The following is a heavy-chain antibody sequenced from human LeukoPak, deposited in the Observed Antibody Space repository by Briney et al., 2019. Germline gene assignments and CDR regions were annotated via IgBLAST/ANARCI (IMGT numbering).Heavy chain of an antibody. D-gene: IGHD3-10*01. CDR3: ARDLSSVPTR. V-gene: IGHV3-48*02. CDR1: GFTFSNYE. J-gene: IGHJ4*02. CDR2: ISSSSRTI. Sequence: PGGSLRLSCAASGFTFSNYEMNWVRQAPGKGLEWVSYISSSSRTIHYADSVKGRFTISRDNAKNSLYLQMNSLRDEDTAVYYCARDLSSVPTRWGQGTLVTVSS.